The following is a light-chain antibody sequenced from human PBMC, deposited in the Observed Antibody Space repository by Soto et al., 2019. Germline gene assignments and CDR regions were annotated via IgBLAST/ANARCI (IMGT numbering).Light chain of an antibody. J-gene: IGLJ2*01. CDR3: CSYGGSNSLV. CDR2: EGS. V-gene: IGLV2-23*01. CDR1: NSDVGSYNL. Sequence: QSALTQPASVSGSPGQSITISCTGTNSDVGSYNLVSWYQQHPGKAPILMIYEGSKRPSGVSYRFSGSKSGNTASLTISGLQPEDEADYYRCSYGGSNSLVFGGGTKVTVL.